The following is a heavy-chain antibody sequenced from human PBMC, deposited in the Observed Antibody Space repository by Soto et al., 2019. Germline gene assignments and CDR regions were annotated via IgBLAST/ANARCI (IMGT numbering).Heavy chain of an antibody. V-gene: IGHV4-34*01. Sequence: PSETLSLTCAVYGGSFSGYYWSWIRQPPGKGLEWIGEINHSGSTNYNPSLKSRVTISVDTSKNQFSLKLSSVTAADTAVYYCARGRGYSYFGYYYGMDVWGQGTTVTVSS. D-gene: IGHD5-18*01. CDR1: GGSFSGYY. CDR2: INHSGST. J-gene: IGHJ6*02. CDR3: ARGRGYSYFGYYYGMDV.